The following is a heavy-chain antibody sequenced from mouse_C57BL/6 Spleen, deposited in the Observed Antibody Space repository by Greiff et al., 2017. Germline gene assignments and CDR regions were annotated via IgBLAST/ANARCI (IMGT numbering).Heavy chain of an antibody. CDR3: APAYEYDRGFAY. V-gene: IGHV14-2*01. Sequence: VQLQQSGAELVQPGASVKLSCTASGFTIRDYYMDWVKQRTEQGLEWIGRIDPEAGETKYAPKFQGKAPIIADTSSNTAYLHLSSVTADDTDVSDCAPAYEYDRGFAYWGQGTLVTVSA. CDR2: IDPEAGET. D-gene: IGHD2-4*01. CDR1: GFTIRDYY. J-gene: IGHJ3*01.